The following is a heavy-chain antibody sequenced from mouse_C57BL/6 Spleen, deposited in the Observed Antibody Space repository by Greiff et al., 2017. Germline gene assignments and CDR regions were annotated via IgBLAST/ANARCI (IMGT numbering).Heavy chain of an antibody. CDR2: ISSGSSTI. CDR3: ASDGYYRFAY. D-gene: IGHD2-3*01. Sequence: EVQLVESGGGLVKPGGSLKLSCAASGFTFSDYGMHWVRQAPEKGLEWVAYISSGSSTIYYADTVKGRFTISRDNAKNTLFLQMTSLRSEDTAMYYCASDGYYRFAYWGQGTLVTVSA. V-gene: IGHV5-17*01. CDR1: GFTFSDYG. J-gene: IGHJ3*01.